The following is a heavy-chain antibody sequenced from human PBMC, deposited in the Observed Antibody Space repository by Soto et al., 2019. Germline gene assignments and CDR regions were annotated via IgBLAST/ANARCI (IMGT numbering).Heavy chain of an antibody. Sequence: SETLSLTCAVYGGSFSGYYWSWIRQPPGKGLEWIGEINHSGSTNYNPSLKSRDTISVDTSKNQFSLKLSSVTSADTAVYYCARGAIRFLEWYWFDPWGQGTLVTVSS. CDR2: INHSGST. CDR3: ARGAIRFLEWYWFDP. CDR1: GGSFSGYY. V-gene: IGHV4-34*01. D-gene: IGHD3-3*01. J-gene: IGHJ5*02.